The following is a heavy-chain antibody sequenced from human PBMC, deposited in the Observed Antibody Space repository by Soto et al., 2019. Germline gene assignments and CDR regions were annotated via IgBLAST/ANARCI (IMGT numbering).Heavy chain of an antibody. CDR1: GFTFGRYR. CDR2: ISSGSSII. D-gene: IGHD3-3*01. Sequence: EVQLVESGGGLVQPGGSLRLSCAASGFTFGRYRMNWVRQAPGKGLEWVSYISSGSSIIYYADSVKGRFTISRDNATNSLYLQMNSLRDEATAGYYCARSWGRGVGVGVITDYWGKGTLVTVSS. CDR3: ARSWGRGVGVGVITDY. V-gene: IGHV3-48*02. J-gene: IGHJ4*02.